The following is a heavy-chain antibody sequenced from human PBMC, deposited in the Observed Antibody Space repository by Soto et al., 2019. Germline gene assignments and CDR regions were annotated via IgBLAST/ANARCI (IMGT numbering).Heavy chain of an antibody. CDR3: TRSAISPYGGIIGTFDY. J-gene: IGHJ4*02. V-gene: IGHV1-3*01. D-gene: IGHD3-16*02. CDR1: GYTFTAYA. CDR2: INPANGNT. Sequence: ASVKVSCKATGYTFTAYAMHWVRQAPGQSLEWMGWINPANGNTRYSQKFQGRLTITSDTSANTVYMELSSLTSEDTAMYYCTRSAISPYGGIIGTFDYWGQGNLVTVSS.